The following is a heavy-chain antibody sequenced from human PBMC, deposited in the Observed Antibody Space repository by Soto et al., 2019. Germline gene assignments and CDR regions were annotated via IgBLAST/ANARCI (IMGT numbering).Heavy chain of an antibody. CDR2: ISAYNGNT. CDR3: AREPPPPDY. Sequence: QVQLVQSGAEVKKPGASVKVSCKASGYTFASYAISWMRQAPGQGLEWMGWISAYNGNTNYAQKLQGRVTMTTDTPTSTAYMELRSLRPDDTAVYYCAREPPPPDYWGQGTLVTVSS. CDR1: GYTFASYA. V-gene: IGHV1-18*01. J-gene: IGHJ4*02.